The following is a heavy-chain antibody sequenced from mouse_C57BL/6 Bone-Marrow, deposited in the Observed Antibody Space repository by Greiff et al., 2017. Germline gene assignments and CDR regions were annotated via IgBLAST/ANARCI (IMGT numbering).Heavy chain of an antibody. CDR1: GFNIKDYY. CDR3: TTIHYYGSSYTWFAY. Sequence: EVKLMASGAELVRPGASVKLSCTASGFNIKDYYMHWVKQRPEQGLEWIGRIDPEDGDTESAPKFQGKATLTADTSSNTAYLQLSSLTSEDTAVYYCTTIHYYGSSYTWFAYWGQGTLVTVSA. CDR2: IDPEDGDT. J-gene: IGHJ3*01. D-gene: IGHD1-1*01. V-gene: IGHV14-1*01.